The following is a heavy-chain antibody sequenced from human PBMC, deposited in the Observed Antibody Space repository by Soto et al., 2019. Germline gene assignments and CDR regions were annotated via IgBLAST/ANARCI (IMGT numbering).Heavy chain of an antibody. J-gene: IGHJ6*02. D-gene: IGHD1-26*01. CDR3: ARGTSYWEDYYYGMDV. Sequence: ASVKVSCKASGGTFSSYAISWVRQAPGQGLEWMGWISAYNGNTNYAQKLQGRVTMTTDTSTSTAYMELRSLRSDDTAVYYCARGTSYWEDYYYGMDVWGQGTTVTVSS. V-gene: IGHV1-18*01. CDR1: GGTFSSYA. CDR2: ISAYNGNT.